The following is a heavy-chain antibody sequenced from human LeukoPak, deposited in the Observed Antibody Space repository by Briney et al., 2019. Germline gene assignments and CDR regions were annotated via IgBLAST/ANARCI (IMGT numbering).Heavy chain of an antibody. CDR3: AKSMVLVVPGALFVY. V-gene: IGHV3-23*01. J-gene: IGHJ4*02. Sequence: HAGGSLRLSCVASGFTFNNYAMRWVRQAPGKGMEWVSVIGHSGESASSPHSVQRRFTISRDNSTNTLYLQMNSLRPEDTALYFCAKSMVLVVPGALFVYWGQGTRVTVSS. CDR1: GFTFNNYA. D-gene: IGHD2-8*02. CDR2: IGHSGESA.